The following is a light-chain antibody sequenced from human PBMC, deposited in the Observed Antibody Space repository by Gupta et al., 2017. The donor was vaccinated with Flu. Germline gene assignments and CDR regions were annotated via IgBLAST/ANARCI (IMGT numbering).Light chain of an antibody. Sequence: DIQLTQSPSYLSSSARDRVTMTCRAGQGITVNLAWCQQQPGEAPKLLIHDASTLQSGVPSRFSGSGYGTEFTLTINSLKPEDFATYYCKQLESYPLTFGGGTKLEIK. V-gene: IGKV1-9*01. J-gene: IGKJ4*01. CDR1: QGITVN. CDR2: DAS. CDR3: KQLESYPLT.